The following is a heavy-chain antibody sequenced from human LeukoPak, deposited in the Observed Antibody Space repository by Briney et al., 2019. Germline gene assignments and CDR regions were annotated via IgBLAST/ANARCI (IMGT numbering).Heavy chain of an antibody. Sequence: GGSLRFSCAASGFTLSNNWMHWVRQAPGKGLVWVSRINGDGSSTSYADSVKGRFTISRDNAKNSLYLQMNSLRAEDTAVYYRAELGITMIGGVWGKGTTVTISS. V-gene: IGHV3-74*01. CDR1: GFTLSNNW. D-gene: IGHD3-10*02. CDR2: INGDGSST. CDR3: AELGITMIGGV. J-gene: IGHJ6*04.